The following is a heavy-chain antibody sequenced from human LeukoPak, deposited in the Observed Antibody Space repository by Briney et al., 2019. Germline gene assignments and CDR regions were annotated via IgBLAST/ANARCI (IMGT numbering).Heavy chain of an antibody. Sequence: PGGSLRLSCAASGFTFSSYSMNWVRQAPGKGLECVAVIWYDGSKKYYVDSVKGRFTISRDNSKNTLYLQMNSLRAEDTAVYYCAKPRDPYDYIWGSYRAHIRGDAYDIWGQGTMVTVSS. D-gene: IGHD3-16*02. CDR1: GFTFSSYS. CDR3: AKPRDPYDYIWGSYRAHIRGDAYDI. CDR2: IWYDGSKK. J-gene: IGHJ3*02. V-gene: IGHV3-33*08.